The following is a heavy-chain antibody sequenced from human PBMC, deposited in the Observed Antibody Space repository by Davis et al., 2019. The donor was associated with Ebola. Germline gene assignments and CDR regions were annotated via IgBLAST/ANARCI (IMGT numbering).Heavy chain of an antibody. J-gene: IGHJ4*02. CDR2: ISRSGNTA. CDR3: AKVRRDGYNYFDS. CDR1: GFSLSDYE. V-gene: IGHV3-48*03. D-gene: IGHD5-24*01. Sequence: GGSLRLSCSSSGFSLSDYEMNWVRQAPGKGLEWISYISRSGNTAYYAESVKGRFTISRDSAKNLLSLQMSSLRADDTALYYCAKVRRDGYNYFDSWGQGTPVTVSS.